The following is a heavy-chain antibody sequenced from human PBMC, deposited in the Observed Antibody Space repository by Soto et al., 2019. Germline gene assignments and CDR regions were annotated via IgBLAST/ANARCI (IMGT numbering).Heavy chain of an antibody. CDR3: AREKPQQIVGYNSYYGRDV. D-gene: IGHD6-6*01. Sequence: QLHLVQSGAEVKKPGASVKVSCTASGYTFTSFGVSWVRQVPGQGLEWMGWISGYNGDTDYAQKFQGRVTMTTDRNRGTAYRGGRSRRSDDTAFYYGAREKPQQIVGYNSYYGRDVGGKGPTVTVSS. CDR1: GYTFTSFG. J-gene: IGHJ6*04. CDR2: ISGYNGDT. V-gene: IGHV1-18*04.